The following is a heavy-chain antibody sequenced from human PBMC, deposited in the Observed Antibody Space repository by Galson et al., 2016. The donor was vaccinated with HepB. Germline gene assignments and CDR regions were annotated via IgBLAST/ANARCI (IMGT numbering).Heavy chain of an antibody. CDR2: IWYDGSSR. CDR1: GFTFSAYA. J-gene: IGHJ3*02. CDR3: ARSGSYSYAFDI. V-gene: IGHV3-33*08. D-gene: IGHD3-10*01. Sequence: SLRLSCAASGFTFSAYAMAWARQAPGKGLEWVALIWYDGSSRFYADSVKGRFTISRDNSKNTLHLQMNSLRAEDTAVYYCARSGSYSYAFDIWGQGTMVTASS.